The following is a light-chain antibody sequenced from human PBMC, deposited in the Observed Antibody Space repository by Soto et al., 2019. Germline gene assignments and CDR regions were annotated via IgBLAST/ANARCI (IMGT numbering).Light chain of an antibody. CDR2: GAS. CDR3: QQYGSSPRT. Sequence: EIVLTQSPATLSLSPGERATLSCRASQSVSSSYLAWYQQKPGQAPRLLIYGASSRATGIPDRFSGSGSGTDFTLTISRLEPEDFGVYYCQQYGSSPRTFGQGTKVDIK. CDR1: QSVSSSY. J-gene: IGKJ1*01. V-gene: IGKV3-20*01.